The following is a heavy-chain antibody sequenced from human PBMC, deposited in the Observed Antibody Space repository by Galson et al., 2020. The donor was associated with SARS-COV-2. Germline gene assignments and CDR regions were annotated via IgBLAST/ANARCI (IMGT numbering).Heavy chain of an antibody. D-gene: IGHD3-9*01. Sequence: NSGGSLRLSCAASGFTFSSYSMNWVRQAPGKGLEWVSSISSSSYIYYADSVKGRFTISRDNAKNSLYLQMNSMRAEDTAVYYCARDVLSRYFDPDAFDIWGQGTMVTVSS. CDR3: ARDVLSRYFDPDAFDI. J-gene: IGHJ3*02. CDR2: ISSSSYI. CDR1: GFTFSSYS. V-gene: IGHV3-21*01.